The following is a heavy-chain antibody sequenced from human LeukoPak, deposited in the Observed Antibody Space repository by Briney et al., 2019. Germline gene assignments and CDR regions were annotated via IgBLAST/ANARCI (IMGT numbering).Heavy chain of an antibody. CDR3: ARGNYASTGPGALDI. V-gene: IGHV3-53*01. CDR2: MYSGGST. Sequence: PGGSLRLSCAASGFTVSNNYMSWVRQAPGKRLEWVSVMYSGGSTNYADSVKGRFIISRDDSKNILDLQMNSLKAEDTAVYYCARGNYASTGPGALDIWGQGTMVTVSS. J-gene: IGHJ3*02. CDR1: GFTVSNNY. D-gene: IGHD3-22*01.